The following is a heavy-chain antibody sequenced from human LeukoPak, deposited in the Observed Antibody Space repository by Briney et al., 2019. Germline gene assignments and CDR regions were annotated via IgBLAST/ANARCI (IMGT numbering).Heavy chain of an antibody. V-gene: IGHV3-21*01. J-gene: IGHJ4*02. CDR3: ARANCSSTSCPDY. CDR2: ISNSSSYI. D-gene: IGHD2-2*01. CDR1: GFTFSSYS. Sequence: GGSLRLSCAASGFTFSSYSMNWVRQAPGKGLEWVASISNSSSYIYYADSVKGRFTISRDNAKNSLYLQMNSLRAEDTAVYYCARANCSSTSCPDYWGQGTLVTVSS.